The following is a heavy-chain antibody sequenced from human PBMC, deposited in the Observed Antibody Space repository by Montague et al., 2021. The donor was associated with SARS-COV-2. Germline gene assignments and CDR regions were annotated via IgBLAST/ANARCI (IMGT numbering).Heavy chain of an antibody. CDR1: GFPFDDYA. V-gene: IGHV3-43*02. D-gene: IGHD3-10*01. CDR3: AKDFGALWFGELFSYYFDY. Sequence: SRSLSFSASGFPFDDYAMHWVRQAPGKGLEWVSLISGDGGFTYYADSVKGRFTISRDNSKNSLYLQMNSLRPEDTALYSCAKDFGALWFGELFSYYFDYWGQGTLVTVSS. CDR2: ISGDGGFT. J-gene: IGHJ4*02.